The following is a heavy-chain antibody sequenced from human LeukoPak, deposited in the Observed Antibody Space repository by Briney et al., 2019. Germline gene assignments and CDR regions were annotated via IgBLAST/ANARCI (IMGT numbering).Heavy chain of an antibody. V-gene: IGHV3-23*01. CDR2: ISGSGGTT. Sequence: GGSLRLSCAASGFTVSTYAMNWVRQAPGKGLEWVSAISGSGGTTYYADSVKGRFTISRDNSKNTLYLQMNGLRAEDTAVYYCAKEGHYCGSGSYYRGLDYWGQGTLVTVSS. CDR1: GFTVSTYA. D-gene: IGHD3-10*01. J-gene: IGHJ4*02. CDR3: AKEGHYCGSGSYYRGLDY.